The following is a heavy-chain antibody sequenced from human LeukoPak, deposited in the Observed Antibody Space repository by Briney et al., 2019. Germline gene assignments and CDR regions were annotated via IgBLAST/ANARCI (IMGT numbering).Heavy chain of an antibody. Sequence: ASVKVSCKASGYTFTGYYMHWVRQAPGQGLEWMGWINPNSGGTNYAQKFQGWVTITRGTSISAAYMELSRLRSDDTAVYYCARDPGGDSMVVVIDSDYYGMDVWGQGTTVTVSS. CDR2: INPNSGGT. CDR1: GYTFTGYY. D-gene: IGHD3-22*01. CDR3: ARDPGGDSMVVVIDSDYYGMDV. V-gene: IGHV1-2*04. J-gene: IGHJ6*02.